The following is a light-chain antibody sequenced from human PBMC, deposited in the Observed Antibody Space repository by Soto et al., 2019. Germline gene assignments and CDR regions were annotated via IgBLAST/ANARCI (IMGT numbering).Light chain of an antibody. V-gene: IGKV1-9*01. CDR3: QQLNAYRLT. CDR1: QGISTY. J-gene: IGKJ4*01. CDR2: AAS. Sequence: DIQLTQSPSLLSASVGDRVTITCRASQGISTYLAWYQQTSGKAPKLLITAASTLQRGVPSRFSGSGSGTQFTLTISSLQPKDFATYYCQQLNAYRLTFGGGTRVEIK.